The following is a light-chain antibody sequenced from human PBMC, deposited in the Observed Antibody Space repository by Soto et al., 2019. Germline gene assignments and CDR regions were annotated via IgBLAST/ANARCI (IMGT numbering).Light chain of an antibody. Sequence: EIVLTQSPATLSSFPGDRVTLSCRASQYINTRLAWYQHRPGPAARLRIYQTSIRAAGIPARFSGSGSGTDFTLTISSLEPEEFAVYHCQQRSNWITFGQGTRLEIK. CDR2: QTS. CDR3: QQRSNWIT. J-gene: IGKJ5*01. V-gene: IGKV3D-11*03. CDR1: QYINTR.